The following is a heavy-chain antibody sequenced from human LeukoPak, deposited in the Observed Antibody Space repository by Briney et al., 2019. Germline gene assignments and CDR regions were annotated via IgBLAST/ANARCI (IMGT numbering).Heavy chain of an antibody. D-gene: IGHD2-15*01. Sequence: ASVTVSCKPSGYTFTCYYMHWVRQAPGQGLEWMGWINPNSGGTNYAQKFQGRVTMTRDTSISTAYMELSRLRSDDTAVYYCARKEGPCSGGSCYSIDYWGQGTLVTVSS. CDR3: ARKEGPCSGGSCYSIDY. V-gene: IGHV1-2*02. CDR2: INPNSGGT. J-gene: IGHJ4*02. CDR1: GYTFTCYY.